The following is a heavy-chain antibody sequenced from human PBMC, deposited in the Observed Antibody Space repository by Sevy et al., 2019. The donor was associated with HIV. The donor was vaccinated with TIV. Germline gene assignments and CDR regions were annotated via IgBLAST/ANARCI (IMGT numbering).Heavy chain of an antibody. Sequence: ASVKVSCKASGYTFTKYHITWVRQAPGQGLEWMGRITPNNGDTNYAQRLQGRVTMTTDTSTSTVYMELRSLRSDDTAVYYCARAPSGSQGPGQYFHHWGQGTLVTVSS. CDR1: GYTFTKYH. D-gene: IGHD1-26*01. CDR3: ARAPSGSQGPGQYFHH. V-gene: IGHV1-18*01. J-gene: IGHJ1*01. CDR2: ITPNNGDT.